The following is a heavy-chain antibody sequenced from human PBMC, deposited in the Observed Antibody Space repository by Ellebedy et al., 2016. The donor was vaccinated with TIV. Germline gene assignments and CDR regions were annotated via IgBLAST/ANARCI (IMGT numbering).Heavy chain of an antibody. CDR2: IYYSGST. J-gene: IGHJ5*01. CDR1: GGSFSGYY. CDR3: ARQQDGYWFDS. V-gene: IGHV4-59*01. D-gene: IGHD3-10*01. Sequence: SETLSLTCAVYGGSFSGYYWSWIRQPPGKGLEWIGYIYYSGSTNYNPSLKSRVTISVDTSKNQFSLKLSSVTAADTAMYYCARQQDGYWFDSWGQGTLVIVSS.